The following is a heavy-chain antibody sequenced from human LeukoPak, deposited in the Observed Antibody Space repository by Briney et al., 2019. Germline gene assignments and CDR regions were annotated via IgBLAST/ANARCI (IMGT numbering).Heavy chain of an antibody. CDR2: IYSGGST. D-gene: IGHD2-2*01. CDR1: GFTVSSNY. CDR3: ARERYCSSTSCYPFDY. V-gene: IGHV3-53*04. Sequence: PGGSLRRSCAASGFTVSSNYMSWVRQAPGKGLEWVSVIYSGGSTYYADSVKGRFTISRHNSKNTLYLQMNSLKAEDTAVYYCARERYCSSTSCYPFDYWGQGTLVTVSS. J-gene: IGHJ4*02.